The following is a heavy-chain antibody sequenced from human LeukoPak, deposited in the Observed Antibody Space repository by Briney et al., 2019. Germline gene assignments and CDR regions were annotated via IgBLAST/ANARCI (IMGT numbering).Heavy chain of an antibody. CDR1: GYTFTNYD. Sequence: RASVKVSCKSSGYTFTNYDIHWVRQATGQGLAWMGWMNPNSGNTGYAQKFQGRVTMTRNTSISTAYMELSSLRSEDTALYYCARDIAGATKGGWFYTWGQGTPVTVSS. V-gene: IGHV1-8*01. J-gene: IGHJ5*02. D-gene: IGHD1-26*01. CDR2: MNPNSGNT. CDR3: ARDIAGATKGGWFYT.